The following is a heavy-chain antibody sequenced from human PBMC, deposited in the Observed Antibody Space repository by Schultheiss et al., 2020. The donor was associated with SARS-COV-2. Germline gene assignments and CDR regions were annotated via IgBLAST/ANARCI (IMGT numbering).Heavy chain of an antibody. V-gene: IGHV3-13*01. Sequence: GGSLRLSFAASGFTFSSYDMHWVRQATGKGLEWVSAIGTAGDTYYPGSVKGRFTISRENAKNSLYLQMNSLRAGDTAVYYCARAGKYYYDSSGYFYYYYYMDVWGKGTTVTVSS. CDR1: GFTFSSYD. CDR3: ARAGKYYYDSSGYFYYYYYMDV. D-gene: IGHD3-22*01. J-gene: IGHJ6*03. CDR2: IGTAGDT.